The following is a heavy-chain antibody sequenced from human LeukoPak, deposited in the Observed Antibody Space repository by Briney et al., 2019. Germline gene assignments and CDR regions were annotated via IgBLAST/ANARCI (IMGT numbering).Heavy chain of an antibody. CDR3: ASSLRYFDWLLDY. D-gene: IGHD3-9*01. Sequence: ASVTVSCTASGYTFTSYAMHWVRQAPGQRLEWMGWINAGNGNTKYSQKFQGRVTITRDTSASTAYMELSSLRSEDTAVYYCASSLRYFDWLLDYWGQGTLVTVSS. CDR1: GYTFTSYA. V-gene: IGHV1-3*01. CDR2: INAGNGNT. J-gene: IGHJ4*02.